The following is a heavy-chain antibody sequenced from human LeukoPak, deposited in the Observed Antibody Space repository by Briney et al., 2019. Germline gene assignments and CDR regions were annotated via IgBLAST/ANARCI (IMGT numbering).Heavy chain of an antibody. CDR2: INHSGST. J-gene: IGHJ4*02. CDR3: ARALPATAANFDY. Sequence: SETLSLTCAVYGGSFSGYYWSWIRQLPGKGLEWIGEINHSGSTNYNPSLKSRVTISVDTSKNQFSLKLSSVTAADTAVYYCARALPATAANFDYWGQGTLVTVSS. V-gene: IGHV4-34*01. CDR1: GGSFSGYY. D-gene: IGHD2-15*01.